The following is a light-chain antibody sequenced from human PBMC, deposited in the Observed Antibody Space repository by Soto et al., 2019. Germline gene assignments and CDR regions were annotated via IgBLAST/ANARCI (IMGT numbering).Light chain of an antibody. J-gene: IGLJ2*01. CDR2: LNSDGSH. CDR1: SGHSSYV. Sequence: QLVLTQSPSASASLGASVKLTCTLSSGHSSYVIAWHQQQPEEGPRYLMKLNSDGSHTKGDAIPDRFSGSSSGAERYLTSPSLQSEDEADYYCQTWGTGIVVFGGGTKLTVL. CDR3: QTWGTGIVV. V-gene: IGLV4-69*01.